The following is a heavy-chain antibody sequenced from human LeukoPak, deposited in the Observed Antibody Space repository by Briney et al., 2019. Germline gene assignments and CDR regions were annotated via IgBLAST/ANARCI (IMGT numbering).Heavy chain of an antibody. CDR1: GGSISSNNHY. D-gene: IGHD3-22*01. Sequence: SETLSLTCTVSGGSISSNNHYWGWIRQPPGKGLEWIGSISYSGSTYYNPSLKSRVTISVDTSKNQFSLKLSSLTAADTAVYYCARPGYYYDSSGYYYRDYWGQGTLVTVSS. V-gene: IGHV4-39*01. CDR3: ARPGYYYDSSGYYYRDY. J-gene: IGHJ4*02. CDR2: ISYSGST.